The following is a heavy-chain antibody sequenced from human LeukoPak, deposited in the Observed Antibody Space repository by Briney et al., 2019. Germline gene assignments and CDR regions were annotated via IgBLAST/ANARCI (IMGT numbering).Heavy chain of an antibody. V-gene: IGHV4-61*01. CDR2: IYYSGST. D-gene: IGHD2-15*01. CDR1: GDSVNSGTYY. J-gene: IGHJ5*02. Sequence: SETLSLTCTVSGDSVNSGTYYWSWIRQPPGKGLEWIGYIYYSGSTDYNPSLKSRATISLDASKNQFSLKLTSVTAADTAVYYCARDTRGFCGGRRCSSGGGGINWFDAWGRGTLVIVSS. CDR3: ARDTRGFCGGRRCSSGGGGINWFDA.